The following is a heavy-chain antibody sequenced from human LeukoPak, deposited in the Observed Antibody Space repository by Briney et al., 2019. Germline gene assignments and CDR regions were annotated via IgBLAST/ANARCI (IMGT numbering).Heavy chain of an antibody. CDR3: ARGEIVVVPAARYYYYYMDV. V-gene: IGHV4-34*01. J-gene: IGHJ6*03. D-gene: IGHD2-2*01. CDR1: GGSISSYS. Sequence: SETLSLTCTVSGGSISSYSWSWIRQPPGKGLEWIGEINHSGSTNYNPSLKSRVTISVDTSKNQFSLKLSSATAADTAVYYCARGEIVVVPAARYYYYYMDVWGKGTTVTVSS. CDR2: INHSGST.